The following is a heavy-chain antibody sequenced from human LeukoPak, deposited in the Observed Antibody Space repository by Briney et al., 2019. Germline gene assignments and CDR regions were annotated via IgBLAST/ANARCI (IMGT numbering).Heavy chain of an antibody. Sequence: GRSLRLSCAASGFTFSSYGMHWVRQAPGKGLEWVAVISYDGSNKYYADSVKGRFTISRDNSKSTLYLQMNSLRAEDTAVYYCAKNTAMALYYYGMDVWGQGTTVTVSS. CDR3: AKNTAMALYYYGMDV. D-gene: IGHD5-18*01. J-gene: IGHJ6*02. V-gene: IGHV3-30*18. CDR1: GFTFSSYG. CDR2: ISYDGSNK.